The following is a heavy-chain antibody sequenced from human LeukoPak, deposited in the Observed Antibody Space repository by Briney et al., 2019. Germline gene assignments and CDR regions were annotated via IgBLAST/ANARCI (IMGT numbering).Heavy chain of an antibody. CDR2: IYYSGNT. V-gene: IGHV4-31*11. CDR1: GDSISSGGYY. D-gene: IGHD5-24*01. CDR3: ARNTPASRWLLES. Sequence: SETLSLTCADSGDSISSGGYYWSWIRQHPGKGLEWIGYIYYSGNTYYNPSLKSRVTISVDTSKNQFSLKLSSVTAADTAVYFCARNTPASRWLLESWGQGTL. J-gene: IGHJ4*02.